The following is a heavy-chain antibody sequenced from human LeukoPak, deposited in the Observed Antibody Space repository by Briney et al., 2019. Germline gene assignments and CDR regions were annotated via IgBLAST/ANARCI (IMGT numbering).Heavy chain of an antibody. CDR3: TRDSGGDTNGYPSR. Sequence: GGSLRLSCATSAFSVTSNYMSWVRQAPGKGLEWVSVFYKDGSTYHADSVKGRFTISRDNAKNTVNLHMNTLGVEDTGLYYCTRDSGGDTNGYPSRWGQGTLVTVSS. D-gene: IGHD2-8*01. J-gene: IGHJ4*02. CDR2: FYKDGST. V-gene: IGHV3-66*01. CDR1: AFSVTSNY.